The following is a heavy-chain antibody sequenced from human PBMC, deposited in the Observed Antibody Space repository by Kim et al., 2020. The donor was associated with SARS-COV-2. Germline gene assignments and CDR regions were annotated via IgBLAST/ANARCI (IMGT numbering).Heavy chain of an antibody. J-gene: IGHJ5*02. CDR3: ARAGSSNWFDP. CDR2: INHSGST. V-gene: IGHV4-34*01. D-gene: IGHD6-6*01. Sequence: SETLSLTCAVYGGSFSGYYWSWIRQPPGKGLEWIGEINHSGSTNYNPSLKSRVTISVDTSKNQFSLKLSSVTAADTAVYYCARAGSSNWFDPWGQGTLVTVSS. CDR1: GGSFSGYY.